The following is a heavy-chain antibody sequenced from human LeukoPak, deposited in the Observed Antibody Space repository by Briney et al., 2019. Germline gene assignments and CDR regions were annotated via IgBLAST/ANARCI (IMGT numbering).Heavy chain of an antibody. V-gene: IGHV5-51*01. J-gene: IGHJ3*02. Sequence: GESLKISCKGSGYRFTSYWIGWVRQMPGKGLEWMGIIFLCDSDTRYSPSFQGQVTISGDKSNSTAYLQWSSLKASDTAMYYCARLQSGGGIDIWGQGTMVTVSS. D-gene: IGHD2-15*01. CDR2: IFLCDSDT. CDR3: ARLQSGGGIDI. CDR1: GYRFTSYW.